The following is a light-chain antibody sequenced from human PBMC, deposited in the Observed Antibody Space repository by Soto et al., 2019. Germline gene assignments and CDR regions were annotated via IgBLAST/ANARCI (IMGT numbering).Light chain of an antibody. CDR3: SSYTSSSTWV. V-gene: IGLV2-14*01. J-gene: IGLJ3*02. CDR1: SSDVGGYNY. Sequence: QSALTQPASVSGSPGQSITISCTGTSSDVGGYNYVSWYQQHPGKVPKLMIYDVSNRPSGVSNRFSGSKSGNTASLTISGLQAEDKADYYCSSYTSSSTWVFGGGTKLTVL. CDR2: DVS.